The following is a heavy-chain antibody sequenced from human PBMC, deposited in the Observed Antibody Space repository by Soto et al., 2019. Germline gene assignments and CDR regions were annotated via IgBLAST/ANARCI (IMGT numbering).Heavy chain of an antibody. CDR3: ASSLRSYYYYGMDV. Sequence: GESLKISCKGSGYRVTSYWISWGRQMAGKGLEWMGRIDPSDSYTNYSPSFQGHVTISADKSISTAYLQWSSLKASDTAMYYCASSLRSYYYYGMDVWGQGTTVTVP. V-gene: IGHV5-10-1*01. CDR2: IDPSDSYT. CDR1: GYRVTSYW. J-gene: IGHJ6*02. D-gene: IGHD3-16*01.